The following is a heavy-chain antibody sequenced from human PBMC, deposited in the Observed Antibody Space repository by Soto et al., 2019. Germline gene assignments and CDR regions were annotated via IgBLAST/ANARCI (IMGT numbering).Heavy chain of an antibody. CDR3: ARLPGYCSGDSCRIDY. CDR1: GTSISSTYW. CDR2: IYHTGIT. D-gene: IGHD2-15*01. V-gene: IGHV4-4*02. Sequence: PSETLSLTCVVSGTSISSTYWWAWVRQSPGKGLEWIGEIYHTGITKYNPSLKSRVSMSIDKSNNQFSLKLTSVTAADTAVYFCARLPGYCSGDSCRIDYWGQGTLVTV. J-gene: IGHJ4*02.